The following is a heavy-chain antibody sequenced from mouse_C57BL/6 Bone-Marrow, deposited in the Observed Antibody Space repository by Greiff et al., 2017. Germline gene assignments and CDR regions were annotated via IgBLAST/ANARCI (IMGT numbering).Heavy chain of an antibody. CDR1: GYAFSSSW. D-gene: IGHD2-3*01. Sequence: QVQLQQSGPELVKPGASVKISCKASGYAFSSSWMNWVKQRPGKGLEWIGRIYPGDGDTNYNGKFEGKATLTADKSSSTAYMQLSSLTSEDSAVYFCARFRGYYVRYFDVWGTGTTVTVSS. CDR2: IYPGDGDT. V-gene: IGHV1-82*01. CDR3: ARFRGYYVRYFDV. J-gene: IGHJ1*03.